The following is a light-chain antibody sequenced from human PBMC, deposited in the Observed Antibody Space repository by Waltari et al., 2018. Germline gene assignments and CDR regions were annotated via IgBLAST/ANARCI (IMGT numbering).Light chain of an antibody. J-gene: IGKJ1*01. V-gene: IGKV1-39*01. Sequence: DIQMTHSLSSLSPSVGDRVTITCRASQNISSYLNCYQQRPGTDPKLLIYASASLQGGVPSRFSGRKSGTDFTLTISSLQPEDFATYYCQQSYNTPRTFGQGTRVEIK. CDR1: QNISSY. CDR2: ASA. CDR3: QQSYNTPRT.